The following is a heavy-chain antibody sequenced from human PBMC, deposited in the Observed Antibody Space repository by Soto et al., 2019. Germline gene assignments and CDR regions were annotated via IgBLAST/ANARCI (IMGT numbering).Heavy chain of an antibody. D-gene: IGHD4-4*01. V-gene: IGHV1-8*02. J-gene: IGHJ6*03. CDR3: ARSPTVTLPLNYYYYYMDV. CDR2: MNPNSGNT. Sequence: ASVKVSCKASGYTFTSYGISWVRQATGQGLEWMGWMNPNSGNTGYAQKFQGRVTMTRNTSISTAYMELSSLRSEDTAVYYCARSPTVTLPLNYYYYYMDVWGKGTTVTVSS. CDR1: GYTFTSYG.